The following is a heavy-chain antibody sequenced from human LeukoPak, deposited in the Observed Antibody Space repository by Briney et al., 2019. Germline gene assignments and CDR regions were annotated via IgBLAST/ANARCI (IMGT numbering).Heavy chain of an antibody. Sequence: GGSLRLSCAASGFTFSSHWMAWVRQAPGKGLEWVSGISGSGDGAFYADSVKGRFTISRENSRNTLYLQMSTLRVDDTAVYYCATYNGSYWGQGTLVTVSS. CDR3: ATYNGSY. CDR2: ISGSGDGA. CDR1: GFTFSSHW. V-gene: IGHV3-23*01. J-gene: IGHJ4*02. D-gene: IGHD1-26*01.